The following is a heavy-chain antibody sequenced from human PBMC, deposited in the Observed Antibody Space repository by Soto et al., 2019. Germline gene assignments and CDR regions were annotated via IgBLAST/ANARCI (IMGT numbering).Heavy chain of an antibody. J-gene: IGHJ3*02. CDR2: IYWDDDK. V-gene: IGHV2-5*02. CDR3: ARSAHVRDAFDI. CDR1: GFSLRISGVG. Sequence: QITLKESGPTLVKPTQTLTLTCTFSGFSLRISGVGVGWIRQPPGKALEWLALIYWDDDKRYSPSLKSRLTNTKDTSKNQVVLTMTNMDPVDTATYLCARSAHVRDAFDIWGPGKMVTVSS.